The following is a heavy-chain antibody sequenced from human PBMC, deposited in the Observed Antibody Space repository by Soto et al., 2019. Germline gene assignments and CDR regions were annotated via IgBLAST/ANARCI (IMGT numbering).Heavy chain of an antibody. V-gene: IGHV1-3*01. J-gene: IGHJ4*02. Sequence: QVQLVQSGAEVKKPGASVKVSCKASGYTFTSYAMHWVRQAPGQRLEWMGWINAGNGNTKYSQKFQGRVTITRDTSASKAYMEWSSLRSEDTAVDYCARVPPPKDYYDSSGYYDPYYFDYWGQGTLVTVSS. D-gene: IGHD3-22*01. CDR2: INAGNGNT. CDR3: ARVPPPKDYYDSSGYYDPYYFDY. CDR1: GYTFTSYA.